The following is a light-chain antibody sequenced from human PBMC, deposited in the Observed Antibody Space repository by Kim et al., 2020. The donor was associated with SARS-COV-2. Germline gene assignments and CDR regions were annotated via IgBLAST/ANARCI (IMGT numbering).Light chain of an antibody. CDR3: QQYNSYPL. V-gene: IGKV1-5*03. CDR2: KAS. CDR1: QSISSW. Sequence: DIQMTQSPSTLSASVGDRVTITCRPSQSISSWLAWYQQKPGKAPKLLIYKASSLESGVPSRFSGSGSGTEFTLTISSLQPDDFATYYCQQYNSYPLFGQGTKLEI. J-gene: IGKJ2*01.